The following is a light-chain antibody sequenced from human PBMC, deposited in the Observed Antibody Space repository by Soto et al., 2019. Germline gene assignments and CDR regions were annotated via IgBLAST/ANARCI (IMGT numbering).Light chain of an antibody. CDR3: QQVSGYPLS. J-gene: IGKJ4*01. CDR1: QGISSY. V-gene: IGKV1-9*01. Sequence: DIQLTQSPSFLSASVGDRVTITCRASQGISSYLAWYQQKPGRAPKLLIYAASTLQSGVPLRFSGSASGTEFTLTISSLQPEDFATYYCQQVSGYPLSFGGGTKVDIK. CDR2: AAS.